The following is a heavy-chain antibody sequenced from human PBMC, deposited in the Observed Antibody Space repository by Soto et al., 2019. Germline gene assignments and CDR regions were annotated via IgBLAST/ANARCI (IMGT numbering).Heavy chain of an antibody. Sequence: QVQLVQSGAEVKKPGSSVKVSCKASGGTFSSYTISWVRQAPGQGLEWMGRIIPLLGIANYAQKFQGRVTITADKSTSTAYMELSSLRSEDTAVYYCARRGGYCSGMDVWGQGTTVTVSS. CDR2: IIPLLGIA. V-gene: IGHV1-69*02. J-gene: IGHJ6*02. CDR1: GGTFSSYT. D-gene: IGHD3-16*01. CDR3: ARRGGYCSGMDV.